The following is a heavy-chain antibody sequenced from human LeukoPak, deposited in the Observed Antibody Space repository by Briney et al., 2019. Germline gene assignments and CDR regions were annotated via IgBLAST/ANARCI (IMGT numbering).Heavy chain of an antibody. V-gene: IGHV1-46*01. CDR2: INPTGGST. Sequence: ASVKVSCRASGYTFTSYYMHWVRQAPGQGLEWMGLINPTGGSTGYAQKFQGRVTMTRDMSTSTDYMELSSLRSEDTAIYYCARDNSVGDSAWWFDPWGQGTLVTVSS. CDR1: GYTFTSYY. CDR3: ARDNSVGDSAWWFDP. J-gene: IGHJ5*02. D-gene: IGHD5-12*01.